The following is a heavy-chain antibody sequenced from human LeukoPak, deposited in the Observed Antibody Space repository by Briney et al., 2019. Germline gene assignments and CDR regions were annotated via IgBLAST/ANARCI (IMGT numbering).Heavy chain of an antibody. CDR2: ISTDGGRT. CDR3: VPGKDYTFHY. Sequence: GGSLRLSCAASGFTFSSYWMHWVRQAPGKGLVWVSHISTDGGRTYYADSVKGRFTISRDNAKDTLYLQMDSLRAEDTAVYYCVPGKDYTFHYWGQGTLVTVSS. V-gene: IGHV3-74*01. J-gene: IGHJ4*02. D-gene: IGHD2-2*01. CDR1: GFTFSSYW.